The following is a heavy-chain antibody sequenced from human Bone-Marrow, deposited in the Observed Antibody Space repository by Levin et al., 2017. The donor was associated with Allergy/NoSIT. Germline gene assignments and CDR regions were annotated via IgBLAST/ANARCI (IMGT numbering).Heavy chain of an antibody. J-gene: IGHJ3*01. CDR2: IYADGST. Sequence: AASVKVSCAASGFPVSNNYMTWVRQAPGKGLEWVSMIYADGSTYYADSVKGRFAISRDNSKNTVYLQMNSLRGEDTALYYCAKESSGNVWGQGIMVTVSS. CDR3: AKESSGNV. V-gene: IGHV3-66*01. D-gene: IGHD1-14*01. CDR1: GFPVSNNY.